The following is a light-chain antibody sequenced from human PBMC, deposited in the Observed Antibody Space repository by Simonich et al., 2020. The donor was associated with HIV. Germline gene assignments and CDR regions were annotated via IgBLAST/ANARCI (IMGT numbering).Light chain of an antibody. CDR2: GAS. Sequence: EIVMTQSPATLSVSPGQSATLSCRASQRLSSNLAFDQKKPGQAHRLLIYGASTRATGIPARFSGSGSGTEFTITISSVQSEDCAVYYCQQYNKRPLTFGGGTKVEIK. CDR1: QRLSSN. V-gene: IGKV3-15*01. J-gene: IGKJ4*01. CDR3: QQYNKRPLT.